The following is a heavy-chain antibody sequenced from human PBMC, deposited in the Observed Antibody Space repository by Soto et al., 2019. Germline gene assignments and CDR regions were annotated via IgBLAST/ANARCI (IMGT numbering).Heavy chain of an antibody. J-gene: IGHJ6*02. V-gene: IGHV3-15*01. CDR1: GFAFSNAW. Sequence: AGGSLRLSCAGSGFAFSNAWMSLVRQSPGKGLEWVGRIKMKTDGGTTDYAAPVKGRFNISRDDSKNTLYLQMNSLKTEDTAVYYCTTDPVLMVYVMDGTDVWGQGTSITVSS. D-gene: IGHD2-8*01. CDR2: IKMKTDGGTT. CDR3: TTDPVLMVYVMDGTDV.